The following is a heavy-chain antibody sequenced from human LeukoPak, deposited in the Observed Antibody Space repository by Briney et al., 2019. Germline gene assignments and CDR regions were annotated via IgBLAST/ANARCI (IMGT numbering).Heavy chain of an antibody. V-gene: IGHV3-23*01. Sequence: RGSLRLSCAAAASTFSSKAMSCVRQAPGKGLEWVAAISGSGGSTYYADSVKGRFTISRDNSKNTLYLQMNSLRAEDTAVYYCAKVTYDYDSSGYADYWGQGTLVTVSS. CDR3: AKVTYDYDSSGYADY. CDR1: ASTFSSKA. J-gene: IGHJ4*02. CDR2: ISGSGGST. D-gene: IGHD3-22*01.